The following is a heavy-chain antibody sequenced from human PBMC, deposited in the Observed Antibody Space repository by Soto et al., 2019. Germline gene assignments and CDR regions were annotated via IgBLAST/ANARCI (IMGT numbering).Heavy chain of an antibody. V-gene: IGHV4-39*01. CDR3: ARPGRGQSWFGP. D-gene: IGHD3-10*01. J-gene: IGHJ5*02. CDR1: GGPISSSRYY. CDR2: IYYSGST. Sequence: PSETLSLTCTVSGGPISSSRYYWGWIRQPPGKGLEWIGSIYYSGSTYYNPSLKSRVTISVDTSKNQFSLKLISVTAADTAVYYCARPGRGQSWFGPWGQGTLGTVSS.